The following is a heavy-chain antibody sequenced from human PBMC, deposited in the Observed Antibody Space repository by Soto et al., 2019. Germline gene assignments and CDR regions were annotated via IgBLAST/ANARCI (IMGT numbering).Heavy chain of an antibody. CDR3: AKAEYCSTSVCPYFDY. J-gene: IGHJ4*02. V-gene: IGHV3-53*01. Sequence: PGGSLRLSCAASGFTVSSNYMSWVRQAPGKGLEWVSIIGSGGSTYYADSVKGRFTISRDNSKNTIYLQMNSLRAEDTALYYCAKAEYCSTSVCPYFDYWGQGTLVTVSS. CDR1: GFTVSSNY. D-gene: IGHD2-15*01. CDR2: IGSGGST.